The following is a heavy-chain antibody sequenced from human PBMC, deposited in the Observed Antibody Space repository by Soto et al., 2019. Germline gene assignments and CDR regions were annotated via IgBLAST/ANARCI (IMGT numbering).Heavy chain of an antibody. D-gene: IGHD2-8*01. V-gene: IGHV1-8*01. CDR1: GYTFTSYD. CDR3: ARGRRYCTNGVCSEYFDY. Sequence: ASVKVSCKASGYTFTSYDINWVRQATGQGLERMGWMNPNSGNTGYAQKFQGRVTMTRNTSISTAYMELSSLRSEDTAVYYFARGRRYCTNGVCSEYFDYWGQGTLVTVSS. J-gene: IGHJ4*02. CDR2: MNPNSGNT.